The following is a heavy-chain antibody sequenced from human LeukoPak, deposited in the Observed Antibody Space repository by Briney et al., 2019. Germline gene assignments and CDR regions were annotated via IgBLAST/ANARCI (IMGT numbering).Heavy chain of an antibody. CDR3: ARDRDDFWSGYYPLRYMDV. J-gene: IGHJ6*03. CDR2: IYYSGST. D-gene: IGHD3-3*01. V-gene: IGHV4-59*01. CDR1: GGSISSYY. Sequence: SETLSLTCTVSGGSISSYYWSWIRQPPGKGLEWIGYIYYSGSTNYNPSLKSRVTISVDTSKNQFSLKLSSVTAADTAVYYCARDRDDFWSGYYPLRYMDVWGKGTTVTVS.